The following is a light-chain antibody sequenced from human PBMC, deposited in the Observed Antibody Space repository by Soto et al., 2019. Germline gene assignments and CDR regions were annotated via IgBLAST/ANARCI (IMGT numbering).Light chain of an antibody. CDR3: QQRSNWHPSLT. CDR2: DAS. Sequence: EIVLTQSPATLSLSPGERATLSCRASQSFSSYLAWYQQKPGQAPRLLIYDASNRATGIPARFSGSGSGTDFTLTISSLEPEDFAVYYCQQRSNWHPSLTFGGGTKVDIX. V-gene: IGKV3-11*01. CDR1: QSFSSY. J-gene: IGKJ4*01.